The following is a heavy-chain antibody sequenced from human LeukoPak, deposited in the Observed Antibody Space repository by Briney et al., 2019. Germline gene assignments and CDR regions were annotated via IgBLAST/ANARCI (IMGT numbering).Heavy chain of an antibody. J-gene: IGHJ6*02. CDR3: ARGGGWDAYYYYGMDV. V-gene: IGHV3-21*01. CDR1: GFTFSSYS. CDR2: ISSTSAYI. Sequence: GGSLRLSCAASGFTFSSYSMNWVRQAPGKGLEWVSSISSTSAYIYYADSVKGRFAISRDNAKNSLYLQMNSLRAEDTAVYYCARGGGWDAYYYYGMDVWGQGTTVTVSS. D-gene: IGHD6-19*01.